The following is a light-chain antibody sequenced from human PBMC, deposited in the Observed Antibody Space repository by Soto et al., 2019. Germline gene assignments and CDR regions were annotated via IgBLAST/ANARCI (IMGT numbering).Light chain of an antibody. CDR3: AVWDDTLKAVV. V-gene: IGLV1-44*01. Sequence: QAVVTQPPSASGTPGQRVTISCSGSSSNVGSNTVDWYQLLPGTAPKLLIYHNNQRPSEVPDRLSGSKSGTSASLAISGLQSEDEADYYCAVWDDTLKAVVFGGGTKLTVL. J-gene: IGLJ2*01. CDR1: SSNVGSNT. CDR2: HNN.